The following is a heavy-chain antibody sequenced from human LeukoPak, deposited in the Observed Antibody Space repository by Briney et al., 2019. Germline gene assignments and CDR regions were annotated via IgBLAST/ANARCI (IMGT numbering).Heavy chain of an antibody. Sequence: PGGSLRLSCAASGFTFDDYGMSWVRQAPGKGLEWVSGINWNGGSTGYADSVKGRFTISRDNAKNSLYLQMNSLRAEDTALYYCARDPYYGSGSYPDAFDIWGQGTMVTVSS. V-gene: IGHV3-20*04. D-gene: IGHD3-10*01. CDR3: ARDPYYGSGSYPDAFDI. CDR2: INWNGGST. CDR1: GFTFDDYG. J-gene: IGHJ3*02.